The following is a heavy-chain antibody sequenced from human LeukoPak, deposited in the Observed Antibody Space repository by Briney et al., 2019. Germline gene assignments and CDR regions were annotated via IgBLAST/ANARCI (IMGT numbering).Heavy chain of an antibody. V-gene: IGHV3-21*01. CDR2: ISSTSFYI. CDR3: ARGNAGNDAFDI. J-gene: IGHJ3*02. D-gene: IGHD4-23*01. CDR1: AFTLSSYS. Sequence: GGSLRLSCAASAFTLSSYSMNWVRQAPGKGLEWVSSISSTSFYIYYADSVKGRFTISRDNAKNSLYLQMNSLRAEDTAVYYCARGNAGNDAFDIWGQGTMVTVSS.